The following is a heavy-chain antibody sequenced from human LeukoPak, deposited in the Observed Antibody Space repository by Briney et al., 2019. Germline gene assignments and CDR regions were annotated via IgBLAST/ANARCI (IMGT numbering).Heavy chain of an antibody. CDR3: ARDVVVAAREDWFDP. Sequence: SETLSLTCTVSGYSISSGYYWGWIRQPPGKGLEWIGSIYHSGSTYYNPSLKSRVTISVDTSKNQFSLKLSSVTAADTAVYYCARDVVVAAREDWFDPRGQGTLVTVSS. CDR1: GYSISSGYY. V-gene: IGHV4-38-2*02. CDR2: IYHSGST. J-gene: IGHJ5*02. D-gene: IGHD2-15*01.